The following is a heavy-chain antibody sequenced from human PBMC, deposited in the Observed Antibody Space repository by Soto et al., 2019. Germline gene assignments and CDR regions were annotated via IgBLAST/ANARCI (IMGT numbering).Heavy chain of an antibody. J-gene: IGHJ6*02. Sequence: EVQLLESGGGLVQPGGSLRLSCAVSGLTFSYFAMSWVRQAPGKGLEWGSAISGSGGITYYADSVKGRFPISRDNAKNQHFLQMQSLSAEDEAVYYYALLRRPGAGRPYYYGLDVWGQGTTVTVSS. CDR2: ISGSGGIT. V-gene: IGHV3-23*01. CDR1: GLTFSYFA. D-gene: IGHD3-10*01. CDR3: ALLRRPGAGRPYYYGLDV.